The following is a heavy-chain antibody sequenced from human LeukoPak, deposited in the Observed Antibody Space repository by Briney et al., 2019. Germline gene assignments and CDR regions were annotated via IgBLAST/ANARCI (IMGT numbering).Heavy chain of an antibody. CDR3: ARATGNYDLG. V-gene: IGHV3-9*01. Sequence: PGGSLRLSYAASGFTFDDYAMHWVRHAPGKGLEWVSGINYNSGNVGYADSVKGRFTISRDNAKNSLLLQMNSLRAEDTAMYYCARATGNYDLGWGQGTLVTVS. CDR1: GFTFDDYA. CDR2: INYNSGNV. D-gene: IGHD3-3*01. J-gene: IGHJ4*02.